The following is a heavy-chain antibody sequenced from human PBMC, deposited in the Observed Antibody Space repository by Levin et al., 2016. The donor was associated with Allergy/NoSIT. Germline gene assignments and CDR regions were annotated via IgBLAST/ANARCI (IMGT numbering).Heavy chain of an antibody. V-gene: IGHV3-30-3*01. CDR2: IPYDGGKT. J-gene: IGHJ6*02. Sequence: WIRQPPGKGLEWVAVIPYDGGKTYYAESVKGRFTISRDNSNNTLYLQMNSLRGEDTAVYFCARGRWLQSVDHGLGVWGQGTTVTVSS. D-gene: IGHD5-24*01. CDR3: ARGRWLQSVDHGLGV.